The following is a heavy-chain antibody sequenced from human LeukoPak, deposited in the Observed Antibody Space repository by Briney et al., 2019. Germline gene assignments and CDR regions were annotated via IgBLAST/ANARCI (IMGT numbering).Heavy chain of an antibody. CDR3: ARGPNKRAAADYI. CDR2: ISYDGSNK. CDR1: GFTFSSYA. J-gene: IGHJ4*02. D-gene: IGHD6-13*01. Sequence: GGSLRLSCAVSGFTFSSYAMHWVRQAPGKGLEWVAVISYDGSNKYYADSVKGRFTISRDNPKNTLYLQMNSLRAEDTAVYYCARGPNKRAAADYIWGQGTLVTVSS. V-gene: IGHV3-30-3*01.